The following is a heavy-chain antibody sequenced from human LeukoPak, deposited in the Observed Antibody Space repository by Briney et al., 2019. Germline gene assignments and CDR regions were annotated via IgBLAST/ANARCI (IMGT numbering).Heavy chain of an antibody. CDR1: GFTFSSYA. D-gene: IGHD3-9*01. CDR2: ISYDGSNK. V-gene: IGHV3-30-3*01. CDR3: ARDYDILSGFDY. J-gene: IGHJ4*02. Sequence: GRSLRLSCAASGFTFSSYAMPWVRQAPGKGLEWVAVISYDGSNKYYADSVKGRFTISRDNSKNTLYLQMNSLRAEDTAVYYCARDYDILSGFDYWGQGTLVTVSS.